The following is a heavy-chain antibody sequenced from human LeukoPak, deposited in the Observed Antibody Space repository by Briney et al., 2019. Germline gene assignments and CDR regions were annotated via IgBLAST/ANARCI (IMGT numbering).Heavy chain of an antibody. CDR1: GYTFTSYD. Sequence: GASVKVSFKASGYTFTSYDINWVRQAPGQGLEWMGWMNPNSGNTGYAQKFQGRVTMTRNTSISTAYMELSSLRSEDTAVYYCARARPLGYCSSTSCYSSWFDPWGQGTLVTVSS. CDR2: MNPNSGNT. J-gene: IGHJ5*02. V-gene: IGHV1-8*01. CDR3: ARARPLGYCSSTSCYSSWFDP. D-gene: IGHD2-2*02.